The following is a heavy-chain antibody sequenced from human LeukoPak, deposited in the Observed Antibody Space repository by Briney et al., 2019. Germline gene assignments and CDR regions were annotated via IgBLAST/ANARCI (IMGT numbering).Heavy chain of an antibody. CDR1: GGSISSSSYY. J-gene: IGHJ3*02. V-gene: IGHV4-39*07. Sequence: SETLSLTCTVSGGSISSSSYYWGWIRQPPGKGLEWIGSIYYSGSTYYNPSLKSRVTISVDTSKNQFSLKLSSVTAADTAVYYCARGTGTTDAFDIWGQGTMVTVSS. D-gene: IGHD1-7*01. CDR2: IYYSGST. CDR3: ARGTGTTDAFDI.